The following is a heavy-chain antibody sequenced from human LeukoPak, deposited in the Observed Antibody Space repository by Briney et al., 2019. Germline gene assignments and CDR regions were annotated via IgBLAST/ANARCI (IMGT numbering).Heavy chain of an antibody. CDR3: ARARDGYILDY. CDR1: GYTFTGYY. Sequence: ASVKVSCTTSGYTFTGYYMHWVRQAPGQGLEWMGWINPNSGGTNYAQKFQGWVTMTRDTSISTAYMELSRLRSDDTAVYHCARARDGYILDYWGQGTLVTVSS. CDR2: INPNSGGT. D-gene: IGHD5-24*01. V-gene: IGHV1-2*04. J-gene: IGHJ4*02.